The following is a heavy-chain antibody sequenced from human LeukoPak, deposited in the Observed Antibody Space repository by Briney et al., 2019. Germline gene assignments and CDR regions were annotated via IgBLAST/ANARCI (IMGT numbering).Heavy chain of an antibody. V-gene: IGHV3-23*01. CDR2: ISGSGGST. J-gene: IGHJ4*02. D-gene: IGHD6-13*01. CDR1: GFTFSRLA. Sequence: GGSLRLSCAASGFTFSRLALSWVRQAPGKGLKLVSEISGSGGSTYYAESVKGRFTISRDNSKNTLYLQMNSLRAEDTAVYYCAKDRQQLVPNYFDYWGQGTLVTVSS. CDR3: AKDRQQLVPNYFDY.